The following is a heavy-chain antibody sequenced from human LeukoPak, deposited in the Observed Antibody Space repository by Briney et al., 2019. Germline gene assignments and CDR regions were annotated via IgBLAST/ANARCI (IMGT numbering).Heavy chain of an antibody. J-gene: IGHJ4*02. Sequence: GGSLRLSCAASGFTFDDYAMHWVRQAPGKGLEWVSGISWNSGSIGYADSVKGRFTISRDNAKNSLYLQMNSLRAEDTALYYCASEKSMVRGVITNTLDYWGQGTLVTVSS. V-gene: IGHV3-9*01. D-gene: IGHD3-10*01. CDR2: ISWNSGSI. CDR1: GFTFDDYA. CDR3: ASEKSMVRGVITNTLDY.